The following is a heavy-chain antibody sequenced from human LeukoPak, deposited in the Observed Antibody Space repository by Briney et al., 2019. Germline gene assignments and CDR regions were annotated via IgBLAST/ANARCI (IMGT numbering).Heavy chain of an antibody. CDR3: ARHAGYDLEPHFDY. CDR1: GGSISSYY. CDR2: IYYSGST. V-gene: IGHV4-59*08. J-gene: IGHJ4*02. Sequence: SETLSPTCTVSGGSISSYYWSWIRQPPGKGLEWIGYIYYSGSTNYNPSLKSRVTISVDTSKNQFSLKLSSVTAADTAVYYCARHAGYDLEPHFDYWGQGTLVTVSS. D-gene: IGHD5-12*01.